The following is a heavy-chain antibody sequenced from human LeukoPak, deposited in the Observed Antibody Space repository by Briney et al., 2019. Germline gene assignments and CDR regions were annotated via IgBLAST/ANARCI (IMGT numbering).Heavy chain of an antibody. J-gene: IGHJ4*02. V-gene: IGHV3-23*01. D-gene: IGHD3-22*01. Sequence: PGGSLRLSCAASGFTFSSYAMSWVRQAPGKGLEWVSLIDSGGTTYYADSVKGRFTISRDNSKNTLYLQMNSLRAEDTAMYYCARTGYDSSGYYSDYWGQGTLVTVSS. CDR1: GFTFSSYA. CDR3: ARTGYDSSGYYSDY. CDR2: IDSGGTT.